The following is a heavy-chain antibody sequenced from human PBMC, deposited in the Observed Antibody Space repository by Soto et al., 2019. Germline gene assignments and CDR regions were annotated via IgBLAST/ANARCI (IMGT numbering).Heavy chain of an antibody. CDR2: IYYNGVT. D-gene: IGHD5-18*01. CDR1: GGSISSSSYY. Sequence: SETLSLTCTVSGGSISSSSYYWGWVRQPPGKGLEWIGSIYYNGVTHYSPSLETRLTISVDTSKNHFSLKLNSVTAADAAIYYCARQYGYNYGHIEHWGQGTVVTVSS. J-gene: IGHJ4*02. V-gene: IGHV4-39*01. CDR3: ARQYGYNYGHIEH.